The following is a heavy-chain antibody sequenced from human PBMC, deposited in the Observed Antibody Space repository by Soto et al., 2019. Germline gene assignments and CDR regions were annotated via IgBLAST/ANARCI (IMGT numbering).Heavy chain of an antibody. J-gene: IGHJ6*02. V-gene: IGHV1-69*01. CDR2: IIPIFGTA. D-gene: IGHD3-10*01. CDR3: ARERVSNYGSGRDYDYGMDV. CDR1: GGTFSSYA. Sequence: QVQLVQSGAEVKKPGSSVKASCKAPGGTFSSYAISWVRQAPGQGLEWMGGIIPIFGTANYAQKFQGRVTITADESTSTAYMELSSLRSEDTAVYYCARERVSNYGSGRDYDYGMDVWGQWTTVTVSS.